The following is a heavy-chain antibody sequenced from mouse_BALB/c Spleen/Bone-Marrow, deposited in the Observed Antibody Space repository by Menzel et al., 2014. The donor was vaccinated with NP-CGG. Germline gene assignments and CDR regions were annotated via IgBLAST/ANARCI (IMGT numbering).Heavy chain of an antibody. Sequence: EVKVVESGGGLVKPGGSLKLSCAASGFTFSDYAMSWVRQSPEKRLEWVAEISGGGSYTYYPDTVTGRFTISRDNAKNTLYLEMSSLKSEDTAIYYCARVIRTRCFDVWGAGTTVTVSS. CDR1: GFTFSDYA. J-gene: IGHJ1*01. CDR3: ARVIRTRCFDV. CDR2: ISGGGSYT. V-gene: IGHV5-9-4*01.